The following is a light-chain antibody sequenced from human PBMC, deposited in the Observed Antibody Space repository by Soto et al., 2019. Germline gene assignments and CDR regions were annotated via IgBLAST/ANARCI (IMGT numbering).Light chain of an antibody. CDR3: QTWGPDIDVI. CDR2: LNSDGSH. CDR1: SGHSNYA. J-gene: IGLJ2*01. Sequence: QAVVTQSPSASASLGTSVKLTCTLSSGHSNYAIAWHQQQPNKGPRYLMRLNSDGSHNKGDGIPERFSGSSSGAERYLTISSLQSEDESDYYCQTWGPDIDVIFGGGTQLTVL. V-gene: IGLV4-69*02.